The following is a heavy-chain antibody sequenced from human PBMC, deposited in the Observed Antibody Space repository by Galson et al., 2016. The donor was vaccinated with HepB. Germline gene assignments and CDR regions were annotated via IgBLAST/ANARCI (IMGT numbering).Heavy chain of an antibody. Sequence: SETLSLTCAVSGASISTVHWWSWVRQPPGKGLEWIGEIFHTGSTNYNPSPKSRVTMSVDQSKNQFSLELDSVTAADTAVYYCTRQPFCSRSTCHERDTYAFDFWGQGTMVAVSS. D-gene: IGHD2-2*01. CDR1: GASISTVHW. CDR2: IFHTGST. V-gene: IGHV4-4*02. J-gene: IGHJ3*01. CDR3: TRQPFCSRSTCHERDTYAFDF.